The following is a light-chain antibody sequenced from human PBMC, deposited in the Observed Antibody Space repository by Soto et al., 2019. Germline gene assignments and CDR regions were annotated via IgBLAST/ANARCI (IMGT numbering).Light chain of an antibody. V-gene: IGKV1-5*03. CDR1: QSISSW. CDR2: KAS. CDR3: QQYNSYSA. Sequence: DIQMTQSPSTLSASVGDRVTITCRASQSISSWLAWYQQKPGKAPKLLIYKASSLESGVPSRFSGSGSGTEFTLTFSSLQPDDFATYYCQQYNSYSAFGQGTRLEIK. J-gene: IGKJ5*01.